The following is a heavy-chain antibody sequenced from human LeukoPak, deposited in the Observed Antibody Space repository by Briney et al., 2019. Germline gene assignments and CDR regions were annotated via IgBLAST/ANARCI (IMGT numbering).Heavy chain of an antibody. CDR3: ASPGPDYGDYAYAY. CDR2: IYYTGTT. Sequence: PSETLPLTCSVSGGSVTSGAYYWTWIRQSAGKGLEWIGYIYYTGTTNYNPSLKSRVTISLDTSKNQFSLRVSSVTAADTGTYYCASPGPDYGDYAYAYWGQGSLVTVSS. J-gene: IGHJ4*02. V-gene: IGHV4-61*08. CDR1: GGSVTSGAYY. D-gene: IGHD4-17*01.